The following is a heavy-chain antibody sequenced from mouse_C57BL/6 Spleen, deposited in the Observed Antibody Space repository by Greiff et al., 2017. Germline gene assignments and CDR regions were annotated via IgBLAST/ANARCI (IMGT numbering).Heavy chain of an antibody. Sequence: EVQLQQSGPELVKPGASVKISCKASGYTFTDYYMNWVKQSHGKGLEWIGDINPNNGGTSYNQKFKGKATLTVDKSSSTAYMELRSLTSEDSAVYYCARLTGTGHYYAMDYWGQGTSVTVSS. V-gene: IGHV1-26*01. CDR3: ARLTGTGHYYAMDY. CDR1: GYTFTDYY. CDR2: INPNNGGT. J-gene: IGHJ4*01. D-gene: IGHD4-1*01.